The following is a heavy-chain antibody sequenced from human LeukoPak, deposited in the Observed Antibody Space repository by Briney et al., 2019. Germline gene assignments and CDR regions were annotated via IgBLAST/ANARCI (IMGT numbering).Heavy chain of an antibody. CDR3: ARGIVVVVAATPALGMDV. CDR2: IIPIFGTA. D-gene: IGHD2-15*01. CDR1: GGTFSSYA. Sequence: ASVKVFCKASGGTFSSYAISWVRQAPGQGLEWMGGIIPIFGTANYAQKFQGRVTITADESTSTAYMELSSLRSEDTAVYYCARGIVVVVAATPALGMDVWGQGTTVTVSS. J-gene: IGHJ6*02. V-gene: IGHV1-69*13.